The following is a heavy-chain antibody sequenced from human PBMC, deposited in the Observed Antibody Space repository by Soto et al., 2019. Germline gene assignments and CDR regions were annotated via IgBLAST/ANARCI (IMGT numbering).Heavy chain of an antibody. D-gene: IGHD6-19*01. CDR2: INHSGST. Sequence: QVQLQQWGAGLLKPSETLSLTCAVYGGSFSGYYWSWIRQPPGKGLEWIGEINHSGSTNYNPSLKSRVTISVDTSKNQFSLKLSSVTAADTAVYYCARAPRTRQWLPFDYWGQGTLVTVSS. CDR3: ARAPRTRQWLPFDY. J-gene: IGHJ4*02. V-gene: IGHV4-34*01. CDR1: GGSFSGYY.